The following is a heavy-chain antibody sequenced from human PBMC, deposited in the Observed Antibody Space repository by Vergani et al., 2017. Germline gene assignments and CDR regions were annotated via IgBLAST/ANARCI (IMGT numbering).Heavy chain of an antibody. D-gene: IGHD2-2*02. CDR2: INHSGST. J-gene: IGHJ4*02. V-gene: IGHV4-34*01. Sequence: QVQLQQWGAGLLKTSETLSLTCAVYGGSFSGYYWRWIRQPQGKGLGWIGEINHSGSTNYNPSLKSRVTISVDTSKNQFSLKLSAVPAADTAVYYCARAPATAKPAADYWGQGTLVTVSS. CDR3: ARAPATAKPAADY. CDR1: GGSFSGYY.